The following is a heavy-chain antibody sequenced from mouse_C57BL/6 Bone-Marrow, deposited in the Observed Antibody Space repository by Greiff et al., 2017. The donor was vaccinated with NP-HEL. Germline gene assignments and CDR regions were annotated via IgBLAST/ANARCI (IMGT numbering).Heavy chain of an antibody. CDR1: GFNIKDDY. V-gene: IGHV14-4*01. D-gene: IGHD3-3*01. J-gene: IGHJ2*01. CDR2: IDPENGDT. Sequence: EVQGVESGAELVRPGASVKLSCTASGFNIKDDYMHWVKQRPEQGLEWIGWIDPENGDTEYASKFQGKATITADTSSNTAYLQLSSLTSEDTAVYYCTIGGDYWGQGTTLTVSS. CDR3: TIGGDY.